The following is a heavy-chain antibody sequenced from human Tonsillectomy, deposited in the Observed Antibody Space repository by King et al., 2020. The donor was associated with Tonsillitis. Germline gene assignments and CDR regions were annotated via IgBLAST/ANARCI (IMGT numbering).Heavy chain of an antibody. CDR2: ITHDGSEK. D-gene: IGHD3-3*01. V-gene: IGHV3-7*03. CDR1: GLTFSNYW. CDR3: ARDKMYDFWSAYSRPFDP. Sequence: VQLVESGGGLVQPGGSLRLSCAASGLTFSNYWMSWVRQAPGKGLEWGSNITHDGSEKYYGDSVKGRFTISRDNAKNSLFLQMNSLRAEDTAVYYCARDKMYDFWSAYSRPFDPWGQGTLVTVSS. J-gene: IGHJ5*02.